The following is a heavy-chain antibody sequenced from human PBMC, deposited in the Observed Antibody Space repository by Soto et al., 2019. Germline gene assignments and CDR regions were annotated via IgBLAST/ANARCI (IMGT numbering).Heavy chain of an antibody. V-gene: IGHV4-31*03. CDR2: IYYSGST. D-gene: IGHD6-6*01. J-gene: IGHJ6*03. CDR3: ARGQGYSSSAKNIYYYYYMDV. Sequence: QVQLQESGPGLVKPSQTLSLTCTVSGGSISSGGYYWSWIRQHPGKGLEWIGYIYYSGSTYYNPSLKSRVTISVDTSKNQFSLKLSSVTAADTAVYYCARGQGYSSSAKNIYYYYYMDVWGKGTTVTVSS. CDR1: GGSISSGGYY.